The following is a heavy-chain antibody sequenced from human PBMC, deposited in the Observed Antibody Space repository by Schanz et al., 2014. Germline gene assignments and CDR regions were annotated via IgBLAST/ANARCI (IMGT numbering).Heavy chain of an antibody. CDR1: GFTFSGYG. CDR3: AKDDTQVNGMDV. CDR2: ISYDGRHK. Sequence: QVQLVESGGGVVQPGRSLRLSCAASGFTFSGYGMHWVRQAPGKGLEWVAIISYDGRHKNYADSVKGRFTISRDNSKNTLHLQMNSLRVXXTAVYYCAKDDTQVNGMDVWGQGTTVTVSS. V-gene: IGHV3-30*18. J-gene: IGHJ6*02.